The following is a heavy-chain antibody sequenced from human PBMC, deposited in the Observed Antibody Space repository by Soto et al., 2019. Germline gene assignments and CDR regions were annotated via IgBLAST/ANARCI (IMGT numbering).Heavy chain of an antibody. CDR1: GGSISSSNW. J-gene: IGHJ5*02. D-gene: IGHD2-8*01. V-gene: IGHV4-4*02. CDR2: IYHSGST. CDR3: ARDLYASSRSSFDP. Sequence: QVQLQESGPGLVKPSGTLSLTCAVSGGSISSSNWWSWVRQPPGKGLEWIGEIYHSGSTNYNPSLKGRVTISVDKSNNQFSLKLSSATAADTAVYYCARDLYASSRSSFDPWGQGTLVTVSS.